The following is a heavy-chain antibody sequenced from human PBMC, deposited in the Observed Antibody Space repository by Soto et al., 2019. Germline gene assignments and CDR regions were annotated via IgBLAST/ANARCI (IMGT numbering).Heavy chain of an antibody. CDR3: ARAAMGGSSWPFDY. Sequence: PSETLSLTCTVSGGSISSYYWSWIRQPPGKGLEWIGYIYYSRSTNYNPSLKSRVTISVDTSKNQLSLELNSVTAADTAVYYCARAAMGGSSWPFDYWGQGTLVTVSS. CDR1: GGSISSYY. CDR2: IYYSRST. D-gene: IGHD6-13*01. J-gene: IGHJ4*02. V-gene: IGHV4-59*12.